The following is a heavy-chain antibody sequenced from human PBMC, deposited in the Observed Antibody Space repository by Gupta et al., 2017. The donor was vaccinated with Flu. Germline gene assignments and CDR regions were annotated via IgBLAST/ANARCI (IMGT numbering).Heavy chain of an antibody. D-gene: IGHD5-18*01. V-gene: IGHV3-64D*06. CDR2: ISSNGGST. CDR1: GFTFIAYA. J-gene: IGHJ4*02. CDR3: VKTSLALSPGYSYGSVDY. Sequence: EVQLVESGGAWVHPGGSLSLSCSASGFTFIAYAMHWFRRAPGKGLEYVSAISSNGGSTYYADSVKGRFTISRDNSKNTLYLQMSSLRAEDTAVYYCVKTSLALSPGYSYGSVDYWGQGTLVTVSS.